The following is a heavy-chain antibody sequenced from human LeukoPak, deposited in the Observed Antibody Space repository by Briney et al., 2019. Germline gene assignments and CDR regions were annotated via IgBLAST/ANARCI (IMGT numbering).Heavy chain of an antibody. CDR3: ARVLRGQTTSFDY. J-gene: IGHJ4*02. D-gene: IGHD2/OR15-2a*01. CDR2: ISYDGSNK. CDR1: GFTFSSYG. Sequence: GGSLRLSCAASGFTFSSYGMHWVRQAPGKGLEWVAVISYDGSNKYYADSVKGRFTISRDNSKNTLYLQMNNLRTEDTAVYYCARVLRGQTTSFDYWGQGTLVTVSS. V-gene: IGHV3-30*03.